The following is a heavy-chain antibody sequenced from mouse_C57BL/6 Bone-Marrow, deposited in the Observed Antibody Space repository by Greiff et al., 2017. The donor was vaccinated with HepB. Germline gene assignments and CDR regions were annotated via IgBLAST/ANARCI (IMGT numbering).Heavy chain of an antibody. Sequence: QVQLQQSGPELVKPGASVKISCKASGYAFSSSWMNWVKQRPGKGLERIGRIYPGDGDTNYNGKFKGKATLTADKSSSTAYMQLSSLTSEDSAVYFCARDWDDFDYWGQGTTLTVSS. CDR1: GYAFSSSW. CDR3: ARDWDDFDY. J-gene: IGHJ2*01. D-gene: IGHD4-1*01. V-gene: IGHV1-82*01. CDR2: IYPGDGDT.